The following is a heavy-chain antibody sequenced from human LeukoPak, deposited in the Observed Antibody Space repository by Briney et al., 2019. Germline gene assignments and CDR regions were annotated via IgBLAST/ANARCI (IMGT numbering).Heavy chain of an antibody. V-gene: IGHV3-48*03. D-gene: IGHD3-10*02. J-gene: IGHJ6*04. CDR1: GFTFSNYE. CDR3: AELGITMIGGV. Sequence: GGSLRLSCAASGFTFSNYEMNWVRQAPGKGLDWVSYIGSRGATIYYADSVKGRFTISRDNAKNSLYLQMNSLRAEDTAVYYCAELGITMIGGVWGKGTTVTISS. CDR2: IGSRGATI.